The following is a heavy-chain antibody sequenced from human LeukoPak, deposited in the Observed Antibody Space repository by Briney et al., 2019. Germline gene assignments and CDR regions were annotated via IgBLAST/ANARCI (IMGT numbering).Heavy chain of an antibody. CDR3: ARGGSSSAFDI. CDR2: ISYDGCNK. D-gene: IGHD6-19*01. V-gene: IGHV3-30-3*01. Sequence: GGSLRLSCAASGFTFSSYAMHWVRQAPGKGLEWVAVISYDGCNKYYADSVKGRFTISRDNSKNTLYLQMNSLRAEDTAVYYCARGGSSSAFDIWGQGTMVTVSS. CDR1: GFTFSSYA. J-gene: IGHJ3*02.